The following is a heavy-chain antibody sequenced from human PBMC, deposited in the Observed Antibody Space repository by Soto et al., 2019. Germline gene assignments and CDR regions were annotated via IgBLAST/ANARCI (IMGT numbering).Heavy chain of an antibody. D-gene: IGHD3-3*01. J-gene: IGHJ6*02. CDR1: GFTFENYA. CDR3: AKDSWAIFGVPAGEYYAMDV. V-gene: IGHV3-23*01. CDR2: ISGSGGTT. Sequence: GGSLRLSCVASGFTFENYAMSWVRQAPGKGLEWVSAISGSGGTTYYSDSVKGRFTISRDNSKNTVYLQMNDLRVEDAAEYFCAKDSWAIFGVPAGEYYAMDVWGQGTTVTVSS.